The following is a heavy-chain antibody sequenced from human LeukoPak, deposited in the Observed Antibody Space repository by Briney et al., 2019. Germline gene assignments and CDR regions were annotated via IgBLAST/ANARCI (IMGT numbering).Heavy chain of an antibody. D-gene: IGHD2-15*01. CDR3: AKARYCNSGTCYSGLDFDY. V-gene: IGHV3-23*01. CDR1: GFTFSSYA. J-gene: IGHJ4*02. CDR2: ISGGGGST. Sequence: SGGSLRLSRATSGFTFSSYAMSWVRQAPGKGLEWVSAISGGGGSTFYADSVKGRFTISRDKSKNTLYLQMNSLRAEDTAVYYCAKARYCNSGTCYSGLDFDYWGQGTLVTVSS.